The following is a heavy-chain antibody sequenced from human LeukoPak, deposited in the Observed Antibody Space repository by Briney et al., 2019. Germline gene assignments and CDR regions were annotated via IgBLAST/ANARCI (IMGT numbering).Heavy chain of an antibody. V-gene: IGHV4-4*07. J-gene: IGHJ3*02. CDR2: IYTSGST. D-gene: IGHD5-18*01. CDR1: GGSISSYY. CDR3: ARRGYSYGFLASAFDI. Sequence: SETLSLTCTVSGGSISSYYWSWIRQPAGKGLEWIGRIYTSGSTNYNPSLKSRVTMSVDTSKNQFSLKLSSVTAADTAVYYCARRGYSYGFLASAFDIWGQGTMVTVSS.